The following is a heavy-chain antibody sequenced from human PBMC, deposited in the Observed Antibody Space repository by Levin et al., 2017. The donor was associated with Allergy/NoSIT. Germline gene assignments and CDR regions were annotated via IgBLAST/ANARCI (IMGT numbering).Heavy chain of an antibody. CDR3: AVTIGVSPA. CDR1: GFIFSKYN. D-gene: IGHD4-17*01. CDR2: ISTTSSDM. Sequence: LSLTCAASGFIFSKYNMNWVLPAPGTGPEWISFISTTSSDMSYTDSVKGRFTISRDNAKNSLYLQMNSLRDEDTAVYYCAVTIGVSPAWGQGTLVTVSS. V-gene: IGHV3-48*02. J-gene: IGHJ5*02.